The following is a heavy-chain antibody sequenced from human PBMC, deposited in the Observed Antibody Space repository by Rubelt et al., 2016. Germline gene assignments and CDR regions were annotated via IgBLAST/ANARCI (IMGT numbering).Heavy chain of an antibody. CDR3: AGFSPAVDY. CDR2: IYYSGST. V-gene: IGHV4-59*08. CDR1: GGSINSYY. D-gene: IGHD2-2*01. Sequence: QVQLQESGPGLVKPSEPLSLTCTVSGGSINSYYWSWIRQPPGKGLEWIRYIYYSGSTNYNPSLKSRVTISVDPSKNQFSLKLSSVTAADTAVYFCAGFSPAVDYWGQGTLVTVSS. J-gene: IGHJ4*02.